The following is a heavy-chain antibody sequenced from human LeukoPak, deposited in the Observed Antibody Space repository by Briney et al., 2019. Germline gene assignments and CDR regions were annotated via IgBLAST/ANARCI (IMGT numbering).Heavy chain of an antibody. CDR2: IYYSGST. CDR1: GGSVSSGSYY. Sequence: SETLSLTCTVSGGSVSSGSYYWSWIRQPPGKGLEWIGYIYYSGSTYYNPSLKSRVTISVDTSKNQFSLKLSSVTAADTAVYFCARRPPVAWESGFDPWGQGTLVTVSS. CDR3: ARRPPVAWESGFDP. J-gene: IGHJ5*02. D-gene: IGHD1-26*01. V-gene: IGHV4-61*01.